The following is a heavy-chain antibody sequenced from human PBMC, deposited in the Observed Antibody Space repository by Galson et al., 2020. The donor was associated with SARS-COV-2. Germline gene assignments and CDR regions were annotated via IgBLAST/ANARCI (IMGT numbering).Heavy chain of an antibody. CDR3: ARRIAVTGGSIDY. CDR1: GYYFTSYW. J-gene: IGHJ4*02. V-gene: IGHV5-51*01. Sequence: GESLKISCKGSGYYFTSYWIGWVRQTPGKGLEWMGLINPVDSNNRYSPSSQGQVTMSVDKSINTAYLQWNSLKASDSAMYYCARRIAVTGGSIDYWGRGTLVTVSS. CDR2: INPVDSNN. D-gene: IGHD6-19*01.